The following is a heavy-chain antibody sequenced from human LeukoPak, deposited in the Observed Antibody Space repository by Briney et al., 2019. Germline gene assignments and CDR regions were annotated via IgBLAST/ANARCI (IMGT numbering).Heavy chain of an antibody. CDR1: GFAFGNYA. Sequence: GRSLRLSCTTSGFAFGNYAMSWVRQAPGKGLEWVGFIRSNTYGGTTEYAASVKGRFTISRDGSKSIAYLQMSSLKIEDTAVFYCTRGGDDYAFDIWGQGTMVTVSS. CDR3: TRGGDDYAFDI. CDR2: IRSNTYGGTT. V-gene: IGHV3-49*04. J-gene: IGHJ3*02. D-gene: IGHD2-21*02.